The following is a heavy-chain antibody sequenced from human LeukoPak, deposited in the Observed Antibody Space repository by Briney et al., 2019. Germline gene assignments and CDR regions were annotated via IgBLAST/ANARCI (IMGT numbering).Heavy chain of an antibody. CDR1: GGSISSSSYY. V-gene: IGHV4-39*07. CDR2: IYYSGST. J-gene: IGHJ4*02. Sequence: SETLSLTCTVSGGSISSSSYYWGWIRQPPGKGLEWIGSIYYSGSTYYNPSLKSRVTISVDTSKNQFSLKLSSVTAADTAVYYCARDAAAGTTENDYWGQGTLVTVSS. D-gene: IGHD6-13*01. CDR3: ARDAAAGTTENDY.